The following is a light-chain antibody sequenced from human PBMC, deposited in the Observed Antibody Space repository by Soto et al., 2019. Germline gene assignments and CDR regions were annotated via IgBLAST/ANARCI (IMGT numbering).Light chain of an antibody. V-gene: IGKV1-5*03. CDR1: QSINSW. CDR2: KAS. CDR3: QQYNNWPPIT. J-gene: IGKJ5*01. Sequence: DIQMTQSPSTLSASVGDRVTITCRASQSINSWLAWYQQKPGKAPKLVIYKASSLESGVPSRFSGSGSGTEFTLTIGGLQPEDFAVYCCQQYNNWPPITFGQGTRLEIK.